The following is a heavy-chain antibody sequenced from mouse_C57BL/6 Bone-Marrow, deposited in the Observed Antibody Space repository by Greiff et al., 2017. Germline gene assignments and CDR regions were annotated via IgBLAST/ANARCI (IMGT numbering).Heavy chain of an antibody. CDR1: GYTFTSYW. CDR3: ARSGPLGRSFDY. CDR2: IYPTSGRT. Sequence: QVQLQQPGAEFVKPGASVKMSCKASGYTFTSYWITWVKQRPGQGLEWIVDIYPTSGRTNYNEKFKSKVILTVDTSSNTAYMQLSSLRSEDSAVFYCARSGPLGRSFDYWGQGTTLTVSS. V-gene: IGHV1-55*01. J-gene: IGHJ2*01. D-gene: IGHD4-1*01.